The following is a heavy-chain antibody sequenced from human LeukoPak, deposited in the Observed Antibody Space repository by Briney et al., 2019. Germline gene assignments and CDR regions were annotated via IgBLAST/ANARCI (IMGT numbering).Heavy chain of an antibody. CDR3: AKGVTVAGNYYFDY. V-gene: IGHV3-21*01. D-gene: IGHD6-19*01. J-gene: IGHJ4*02. Sequence: GGSLRLSCAASGFTFSSYSMNWVRQAPGKGLEWVSSISSSSSYIYYADSVKGRFTISRDNAKNSLYLQVSSLRAEDTAVYYCAKGVTVAGNYYFDYWGQGALVTVSS. CDR2: ISSSSSYI. CDR1: GFTFSSYS.